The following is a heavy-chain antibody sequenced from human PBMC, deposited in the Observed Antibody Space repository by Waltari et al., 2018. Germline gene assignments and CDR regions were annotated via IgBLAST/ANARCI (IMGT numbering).Heavy chain of an antibody. J-gene: IGHJ5*02. V-gene: IGHV3-72*01. Sequence: EVQLVESGGGLVQPGGSLRLSCAASGFTFSDHYMDWVRQAPGKGLEWVGRTRNKANSYTTEYAASVKGRFTISRDDSKNSLYLQMNSLKTEDTAVYYCARKLGFGEFVWFDPWGQGTLVTVSS. CDR3: ARKLGFGEFVWFDP. CDR2: TRNKANSYTT. CDR1: GFTFSDHY. D-gene: IGHD3-10*01.